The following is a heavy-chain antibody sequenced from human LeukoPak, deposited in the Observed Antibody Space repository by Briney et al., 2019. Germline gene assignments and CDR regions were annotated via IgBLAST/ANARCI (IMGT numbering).Heavy chain of an antibody. D-gene: IGHD3-9*01. CDR2: ISAGSGNT. V-gene: IGHV1-3*01. CDR1: GYTFTSYA. Sequence: ASVKVSCKASGYTFTSYAIHWVRQAPGQRLEWMGWISAGSGNTKYSQKFQDRVTITRDTSASTAYMELSRLRSEDTAVYYCGRAFATGTWWFDSWGQGMVVTISS. CDR3: GRAFATGTWWFDS. J-gene: IGHJ5*01.